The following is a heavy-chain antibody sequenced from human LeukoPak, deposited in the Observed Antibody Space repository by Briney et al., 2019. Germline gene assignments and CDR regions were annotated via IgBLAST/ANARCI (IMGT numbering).Heavy chain of an antibody. CDR3: AKFMVPAAIFGAFDI. V-gene: IGHV3-23*01. CDR1: GFTFSSYA. D-gene: IGHD2-2*02. J-gene: IGHJ3*02. CDR2: ISGRGGST. Sequence: GGSLRLSCAASGFTFSSYAMSWVRQAPGKGLEWVGAISGRGGSTYYADSVKGRFTISRDKSKNTLYRQMNSLRAEDTAVYYCAKFMVPAAIFGAFDIWGQGTMVTVSS.